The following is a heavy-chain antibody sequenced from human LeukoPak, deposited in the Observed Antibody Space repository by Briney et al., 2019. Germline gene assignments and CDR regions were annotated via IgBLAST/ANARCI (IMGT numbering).Heavy chain of an antibody. Sequence: ASVKVSFKASGGTFNNYTISWVRQAPGQGLEWMGGIIPIFGTANYAQKFQGRVTITADKSTSTAYMELSSLRSEDTAVYYCARVRVQPEGYYMDVWGKGTTVTVSS. CDR2: IIPIFGTA. J-gene: IGHJ6*03. V-gene: IGHV1-69*06. CDR1: GGTFNNYT. D-gene: IGHD1-1*01. CDR3: ARVRVQPEGYYMDV.